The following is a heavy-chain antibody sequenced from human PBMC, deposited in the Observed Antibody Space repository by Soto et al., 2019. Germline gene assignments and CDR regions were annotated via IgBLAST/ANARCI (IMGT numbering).Heavy chain of an antibody. Sequence: GASVKVSCKVSGYTLTELSMHWVRQAPGKGLEWMGGFDPEDGETIYAQKFQGRVTMTEDTSTDTAYMELSSLRSEDTAVYYCATDHRSGVRGALRYWGQGTLVTVSS. CDR2: FDPEDGET. CDR3: ATDHRSGVRGALRY. J-gene: IGHJ4*02. V-gene: IGHV1-24*01. CDR1: GYTLTELS. D-gene: IGHD3-10*01.